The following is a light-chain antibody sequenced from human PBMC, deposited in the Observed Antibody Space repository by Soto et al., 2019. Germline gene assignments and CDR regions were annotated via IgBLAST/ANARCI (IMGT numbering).Light chain of an antibody. V-gene: IGKV3-20*01. CDR1: QSVSSGY. Sequence: EIVFTQSPGTLSLSPGERATLSCRASQSVSSGYLAWYQHKPGQARRLIIYGASSRATGTPARFSGSGSGTDFTLTISRLEHEDFAVYYCQQFGSSLPITFGQGTRLEI. J-gene: IGKJ5*01. CDR2: GAS. CDR3: QQFGSSLPIT.